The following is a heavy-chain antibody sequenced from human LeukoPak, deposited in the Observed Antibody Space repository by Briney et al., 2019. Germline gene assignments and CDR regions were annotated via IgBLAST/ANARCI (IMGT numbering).Heavy chain of an antibody. Sequence: SETLSLTHAVFGYSISSGYCWGWIRQPPGKGLEWIGTIYHSGSTYYNPSLKSRVTISVDTSKNQFSLKLSSVTAADTAVYYCARDLIGGWYDYWGQGTLVTVSS. D-gene: IGHD6-19*01. CDR1: GYSISSGYC. V-gene: IGHV4-38-2*02. CDR3: ARDLIGGWYDY. CDR2: IYHSGST. J-gene: IGHJ4*02.